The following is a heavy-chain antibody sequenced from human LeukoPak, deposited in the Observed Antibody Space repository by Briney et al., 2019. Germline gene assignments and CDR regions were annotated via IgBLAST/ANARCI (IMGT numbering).Heavy chain of an antibody. CDR2: IYPGDSDT. Sequence: GESLKISFQGSGYSFNSYWIAWVRQMPGKGLGWMGIIYPGDSDTRYSPSFRGQITISADKSINTAYLRWSSLKASDTSMYYCARAYYCGGCSCKLEYGGQGTLVTVSA. D-gene: IGHD2-15*01. CDR3: ARAYYCGGCSCKLEY. CDR1: GYSFNSYW. J-gene: IGHJ4*02. V-gene: IGHV5-51*01.